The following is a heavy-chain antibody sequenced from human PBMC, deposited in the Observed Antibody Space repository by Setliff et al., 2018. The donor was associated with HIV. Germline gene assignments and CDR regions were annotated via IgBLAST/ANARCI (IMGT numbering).Heavy chain of an antibody. CDR2: IKENGIDR. CDR3: VMFGISSG. Sequence: GGSLRLSCLVSGFPFRSYWMTWVRQAPGKGLEWVASIKENGIDRFYLDSVKGRFTISRDNAKNTLYLQMSSLRAEDTAIYYCVMFGISSGWGQGTQVTVSS. CDR1: GFPFRSYW. J-gene: IGHJ4*02. D-gene: IGHD6-6*01. V-gene: IGHV3-7*01.